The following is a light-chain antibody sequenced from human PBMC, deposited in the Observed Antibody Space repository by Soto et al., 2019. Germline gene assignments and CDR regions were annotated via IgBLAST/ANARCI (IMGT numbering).Light chain of an antibody. CDR3: QQYNSYAGT. Sequence: DIQMTQSPSRLSASVGDRLPITCRSSQSISSWLAWYQQKKGKAPKXXIYDASSLESGVPSRFSGSGSGTEFNLTISSLQPDDFATYYCQQYNSYAGTFGQGTKVDIK. J-gene: IGKJ1*01. CDR1: QSISSW. V-gene: IGKV1-5*01. CDR2: DAS.